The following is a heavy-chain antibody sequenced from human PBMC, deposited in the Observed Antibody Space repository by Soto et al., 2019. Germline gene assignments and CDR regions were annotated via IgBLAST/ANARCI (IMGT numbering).Heavy chain of an antibody. CDR3: ARPYDSSDYYGGGMDV. Sequence: QVQLVQSGAEVKKPGSSVKVSCKASGGTFNNNAISWVRQAPGQGLEWMGGIIPILGTANCAQKFRGRVTITADESTSTGYMDLSSLRSEDTAVYYCARPYDSSDYYGGGMDVWGQGTTVTVSS. CDR2: IIPILGTA. V-gene: IGHV1-69*01. J-gene: IGHJ6*02. D-gene: IGHD3-22*01. CDR1: GGTFNNNA.